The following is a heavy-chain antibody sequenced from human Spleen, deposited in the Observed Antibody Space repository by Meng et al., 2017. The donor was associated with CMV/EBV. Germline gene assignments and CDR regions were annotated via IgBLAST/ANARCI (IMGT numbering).Heavy chain of an antibody. CDR3: ARDAVAGTDSYYYGMDV. Sequence: ASVKVSCKASGYTFTSYGISWVRQAPGQGLEWMGWISAYNGNTNYAQKLQGRVTMTTDTSTSTAYMELRSLRSEDTAVYYCARDAVAGTDSYYYGMDVWGQGTTVTVSS. J-gene: IGHJ6*02. D-gene: IGHD6-19*01. V-gene: IGHV1-18*01. CDR1: GYTFTSYG. CDR2: ISAYNGNT.